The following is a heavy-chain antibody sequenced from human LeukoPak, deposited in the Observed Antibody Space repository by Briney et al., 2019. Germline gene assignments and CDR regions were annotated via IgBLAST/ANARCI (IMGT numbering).Heavy chain of an antibody. D-gene: IGHD6-13*01. CDR3: ARDVAISVKPYSSSFYGMDV. J-gene: IGHJ6*02. CDR1: GYTFTGYY. V-gene: IGHV1-2*02. CDR2: INPNSGGT. Sequence: ASVKVSCKASGYTFTGYYMHWVRQAPGQGLEWMGWINPNSGGTNYAQKFQGRVTMTRDTSISTAYMELSRLRSDDTAVYDYARDVAISVKPYSSSFYGMDVWGQGTTVTVSS.